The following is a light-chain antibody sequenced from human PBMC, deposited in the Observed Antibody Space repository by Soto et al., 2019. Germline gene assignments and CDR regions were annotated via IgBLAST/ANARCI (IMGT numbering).Light chain of an antibody. Sequence: EVVTTQSPATLSVSPGERATLSCRASQGLGTNLAWYQQKPGQAPRLLIYAASTRATGVPGRFSGSGSGTEFTLTISSLQPDDFATYYCQHYNSYSEAFGQGTKVDI. V-gene: IGKV3-15*01. CDR2: AAS. J-gene: IGKJ1*01. CDR1: QGLGTN. CDR3: QHYNSYSEA.